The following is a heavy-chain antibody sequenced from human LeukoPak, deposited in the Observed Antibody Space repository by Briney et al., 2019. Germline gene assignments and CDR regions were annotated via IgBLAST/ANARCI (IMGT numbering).Heavy chain of an antibody. CDR2: TYYRSKWYN. D-gene: IGHD6-19*01. J-gene: IGHJ4*02. CDR3: ARVKDSSGWYFDY. Sequence: SQTLLLTCAISGDSVSSNSGAWNWIRQSPSRGLEWLGRTYYRSKWYNDYAVSLESRITINPDTSKNQFSLQLNSVAPEDTAVYYCARVKDSSGWYFDYWGQGTLVTVSS. V-gene: IGHV6-1*01. CDR1: GDSVSSNSGA.